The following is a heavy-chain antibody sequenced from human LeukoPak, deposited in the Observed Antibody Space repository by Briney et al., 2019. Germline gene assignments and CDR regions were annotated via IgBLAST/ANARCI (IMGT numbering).Heavy chain of an antibody. CDR2: IIPIFGTA. CDR3: ARVTNYYDSSGYLDY. D-gene: IGHD3-22*01. V-gene: IGHV1-69*06. J-gene: IGHJ4*02. CDR1: GGTFGRYA. Sequence: SVKVSCKASGGTFGRYAISWVRQAPGQGLEWMGGIIPIFGTANYAQKFQGRVTIIADKSTSTAYMELSSLRSEDTAVYYCARVTNYYDSSGYLDYWGQGTLVTVSS.